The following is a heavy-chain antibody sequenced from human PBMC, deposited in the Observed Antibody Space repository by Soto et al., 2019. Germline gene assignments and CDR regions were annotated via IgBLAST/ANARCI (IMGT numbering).Heavy chain of an antibody. J-gene: IGHJ5*02. D-gene: IGHD6-13*01. Sequence: PGGSLRLSCAASGFTFSSYNMNWVRQAPGKGLEWVSSITSGSSYIYYADSVKGRFTISRDNAKNSLYLQMNSLRGEDTAVYYCARVIAEFRFSSSLNRWGQGTLVTVSS. CDR2: ITSGSSYI. V-gene: IGHV3-21*01. CDR1: GFTFSSYN. CDR3: ARVIAEFRFSSSLNR.